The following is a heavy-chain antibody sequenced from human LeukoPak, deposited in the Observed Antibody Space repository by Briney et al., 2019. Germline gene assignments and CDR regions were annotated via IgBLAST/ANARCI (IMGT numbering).Heavy chain of an antibody. CDR1: GFTFSSYT. Sequence: GGSLRLSCAASGFTFSSYTMSWVRQAPGKGLEWVSTVTTSDGNTYYADSVKGRFTVSRDNSKNTLFLQMNSLRAEDTAVYYCAKDGGLWVSAHWGDSWGRGTLVTVSS. J-gene: IGHJ4*02. D-gene: IGHD7-27*01. V-gene: IGHV3-23*01. CDR2: VTTSDGNT. CDR3: AKDGGLWVSAHWGDS.